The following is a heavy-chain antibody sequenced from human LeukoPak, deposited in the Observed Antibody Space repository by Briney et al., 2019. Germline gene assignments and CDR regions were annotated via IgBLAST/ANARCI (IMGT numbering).Heavy chain of an antibody. J-gene: IGHJ5*02. CDR3: ARHTRITMVRGVIVTQGWFDP. CDR2: IYYSGST. D-gene: IGHD3-10*01. V-gene: IGHV4-39*01. CDR1: GGSISSSSYY. Sequence: SETLSLTCTVSGGSISSSSYYWGWIRQPPGKGLEWIGSIYYSGSTYYNPSLKGRVTISVDTSKNQFSLKLSSVTAADTAVYYCARHTRITMVRGVIVTQGWFDPWGQGTLVTVSS.